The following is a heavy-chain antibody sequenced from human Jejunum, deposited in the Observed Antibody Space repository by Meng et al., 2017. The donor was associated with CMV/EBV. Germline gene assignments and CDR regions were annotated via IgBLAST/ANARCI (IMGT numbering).Heavy chain of an antibody. D-gene: IGHD2-15*01. CDR1: GFAFSSNW. V-gene: IGHV3-74*03. Sequence: AAPGFAFSSNWVHWVRQAPGKGLVWVARISLDGYTTTYADSVKGRFTISRDNAKNMLYLQMNSLTVGDTALYYCVGSGLGVDWYFDLWGRGTLVTVSS. CDR2: ISLDGYTT. CDR3: VGSGLGVDWYFDL. J-gene: IGHJ2*01.